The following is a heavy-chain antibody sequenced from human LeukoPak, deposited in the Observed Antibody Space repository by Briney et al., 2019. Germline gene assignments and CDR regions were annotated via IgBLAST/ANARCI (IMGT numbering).Heavy chain of an antibody. CDR1: GGTFSSYA. J-gene: IGHJ3*01. V-gene: IGHV1-69*13. Sequence: ASAKVSCKASGGTFSSYAISWVRQAPGQGLEWMGGIIPIFGTANYAQKSQGRVTITADESTSTAYMELSSLRSEDTAVYYCARGIVVVPAALLGWGQGTMVTVSS. CDR2: IIPIFGTA. D-gene: IGHD2-2*01. CDR3: ARGIVVVPAALLG.